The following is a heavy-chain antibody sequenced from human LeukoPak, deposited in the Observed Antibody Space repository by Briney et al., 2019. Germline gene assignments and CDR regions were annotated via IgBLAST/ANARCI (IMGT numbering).Heavy chain of an antibody. Sequence: PVGSLRLSCAASGFTSSDYYMSWIRQAPGKGLEWVSYISSSGSTIDYADSVEGRFTISRDNAKNSLLLKMNSLRAEDTAVYYCASGNYYGSGSYYGVGAYFDYWGQGTLVTVSS. J-gene: IGHJ4*02. CDR3: ASGNYYGSGSYYGVGAYFDY. CDR1: GFTSSDYY. CDR2: ISSSGSTI. D-gene: IGHD3-10*01. V-gene: IGHV3-11*01.